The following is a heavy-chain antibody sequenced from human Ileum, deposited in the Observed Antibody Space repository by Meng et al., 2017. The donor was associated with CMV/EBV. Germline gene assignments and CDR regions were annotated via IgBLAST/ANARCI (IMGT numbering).Heavy chain of an antibody. V-gene: IGHV3-7*01. J-gene: IGHJ4*02. CDR1: GFTFSSYW. CDR2: IKQDGSEK. CDR3: ARGSPQYIWNYGNY. Sequence: GESLKISCAASGFTFSSYWMSWVRQAPGKGLEWVANIKQDGSEKYYVDSVKGRFTISRDNAKNSLYLQMNSLRAEDTAVYYCARGSPQYIWNYGNYWGQGTLVTVSS. D-gene: IGHD1-7*01.